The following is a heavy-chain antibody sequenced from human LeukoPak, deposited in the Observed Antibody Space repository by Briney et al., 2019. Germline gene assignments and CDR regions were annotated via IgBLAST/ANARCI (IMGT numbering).Heavy chain of an antibody. J-gene: IGHJ5*01. CDR2: IRGNAGTT. CDR3: AKDRHAPGRYCSSTSCFPFDS. D-gene: IGHD2-2*01. CDR1: GFIFSNYG. V-gene: IGHV3-23*01. Sequence: PGGTLRLSCAASGFIFSNYGMSWVRQAPGKGLEWVSAIRGNAGTTYYADSVKGRFTISRDNTKNTLYLQMNSLRAEDTAVYYCAKDRHAPGRYCSSTSCFPFDSWGQGTLVTVSS.